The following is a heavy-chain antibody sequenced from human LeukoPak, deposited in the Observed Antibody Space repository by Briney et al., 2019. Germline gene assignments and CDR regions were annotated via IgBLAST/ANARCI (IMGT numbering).Heavy chain of an antibody. Sequence: PGVSLRLSCGASGLTVSSYGMSWVRQAPGKGLEWVSTIIGSAVNTYYADSVKGRFTISRDDSKNTVYLQMNSLRAEDTAVYSCAKYTSGTSYSGLDQWGQGTLVTVSS. D-gene: IGHD5-12*01. CDR1: GLTVSSYG. V-gene: IGHV3-23*01. CDR3: AKYTSGTSYSGLDQ. CDR2: IIGSAVNT. J-gene: IGHJ4*02.